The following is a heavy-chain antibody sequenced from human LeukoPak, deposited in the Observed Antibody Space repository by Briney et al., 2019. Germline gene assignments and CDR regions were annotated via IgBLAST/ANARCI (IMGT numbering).Heavy chain of an antibody. CDR2: IIPIFGTA. V-gene: IGHV1-69*13. Sequence: ASVKVSCTASGGTFSSYAISWVRQTPGQGLEWMGGIIPIFGTANYAQTSQGRVTITADESTSTAYMELSSLRSEDTAVYYCARSYDSSGYLFDYWGQGTLVTVSS. CDR3: ARSYDSSGYLFDY. J-gene: IGHJ4*02. CDR1: GGTFSSYA. D-gene: IGHD3-22*01.